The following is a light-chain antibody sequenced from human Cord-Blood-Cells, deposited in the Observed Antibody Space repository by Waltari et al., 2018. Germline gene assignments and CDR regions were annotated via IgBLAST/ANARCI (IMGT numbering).Light chain of an antibody. V-gene: IGKV1-6*01. Sequence: AIQMPQSPSSLSASVGNSVTITCRASQGIRNDLGRYQQKPGKAPKLLIYAASSVQSGVPSRFSGSGSGTDFTLTISSLQPEDFATYYCLQDYNYPPTFGQGTKVEIK. J-gene: IGKJ1*01. CDR1: QGIRND. CDR3: LQDYNYPPT. CDR2: AAS.